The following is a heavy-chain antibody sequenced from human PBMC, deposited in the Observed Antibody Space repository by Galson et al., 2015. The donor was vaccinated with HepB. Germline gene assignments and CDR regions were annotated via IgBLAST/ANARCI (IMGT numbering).Heavy chain of an antibody. J-gene: IGHJ1*01. Sequence: SVKVSCKASGYTFTSYYMHWVRQAPGQGLEWMGIINPSGGSTSYAQKFQGRVTMTRDTSTSTAYMELSSLRSEDTAVSYCAREFDQIGIVGDETGYFQHWGQGTLVTVSS. CDR2: INPSGGST. CDR3: AREFDQIGIVGDETGYFQH. V-gene: IGHV1-46*01. CDR1: GYTFTSYY. D-gene: IGHD1-26*01.